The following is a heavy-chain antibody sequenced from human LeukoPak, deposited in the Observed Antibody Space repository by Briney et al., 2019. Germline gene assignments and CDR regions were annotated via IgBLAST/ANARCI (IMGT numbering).Heavy chain of an antibody. Sequence: GGSLRLSCAASGFTFSTYRMTWVRQAPGKGLEWVANINQDGNKNYYLDSVKGRFTISRDNAKNSLYLQMNSLRAEDTAVYYCARDYTYSTGGTYYDRFDYWGQGTLVTVSS. CDR3: ARDYTYSTGGTYYDRFDY. V-gene: IGHV3-7*01. CDR1: GFTFSTYR. J-gene: IGHJ4*02. CDR2: INQDGNKN. D-gene: IGHD2-15*01.